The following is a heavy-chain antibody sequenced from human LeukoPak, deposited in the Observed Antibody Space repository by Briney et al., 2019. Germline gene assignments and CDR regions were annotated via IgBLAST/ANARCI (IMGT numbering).Heavy chain of an antibody. V-gene: IGHV4-34*01. CDR1: GGSFSGYY. CDR2: INHNGST. Sequence: AETLSLTCAVYGGSFSGYYWSWVRQPPGKGLEWMMEINHNGSTNYNPYLKGRVNISVDTSKNQFSLKLSSVTAADAAVYYCASGPTYYYDSSGYTADENREADYWGQGTQVSVSS. J-gene: IGHJ4*02. D-gene: IGHD3-22*01. CDR3: ASGPTYYYDSSGYTADENREADY.